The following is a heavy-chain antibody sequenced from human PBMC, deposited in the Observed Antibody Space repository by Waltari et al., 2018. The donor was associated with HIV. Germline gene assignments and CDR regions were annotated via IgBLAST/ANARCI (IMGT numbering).Heavy chain of an antibody. CDR1: GFDVSTNY. D-gene: IGHD3-10*01. J-gene: IGHJ6*02. Sequence: EVQLVESGGDLTQPGGSLRLSCVVSGFDVSTNYMSWVRQAPGKGVEWAEIFYMNGNKYDTQAGKGRFTSFRDNSKNTLYLQMNSLRADDTAVYYCARMHRYYGSEQSRYFYFGVDVWGQGTTVTVS. CDR2: FYMNGNK. V-gene: IGHV3-53*01. CDR3: ARMHRYYGSEQSRYFYFGVDV.